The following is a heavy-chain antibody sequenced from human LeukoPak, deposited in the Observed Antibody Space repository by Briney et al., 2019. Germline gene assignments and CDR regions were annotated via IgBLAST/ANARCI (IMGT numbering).Heavy chain of an antibody. D-gene: IGHD1-7*01. J-gene: IGHJ4*02. Sequence: GGSLRLFCAASGFTFSSYGMHWVRQAPGKGLEWVAVISYDGSNKYYADSVKGRFTISRDNSKNTLYLQMNSLRAEDTAVYYCAKDLTGTTDYWGQGTLVTVSS. CDR2: ISYDGSNK. CDR1: GFTFSSYG. CDR3: AKDLTGTTDY. V-gene: IGHV3-30*18.